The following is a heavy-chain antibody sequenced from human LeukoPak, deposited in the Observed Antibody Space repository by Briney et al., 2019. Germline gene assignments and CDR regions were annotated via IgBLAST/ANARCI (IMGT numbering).Heavy chain of an antibody. CDR3: ARYPMASTSCFDY. V-gene: IGHV4-59*12. J-gene: IGHJ4*02. D-gene: IGHD2-2*01. CDR1: RGSITSYY. Sequence: SETLSLTCTVSRGSITSYYWSWIRQPPGKGLEWIGYVSYSGSANYNPSLKSRVTISVDTSKNQFSLKLSSVTAADTAVYYCARYPMASTSCFDYWGQGTLVTVSS. CDR2: VSYSGSA.